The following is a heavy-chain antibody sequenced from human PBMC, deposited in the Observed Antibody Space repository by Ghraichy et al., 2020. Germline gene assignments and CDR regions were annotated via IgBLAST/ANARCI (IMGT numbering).Heavy chain of an antibody. CDR3: ARGGIGNTVFVFVY. D-gene: IGHD3-16*02. J-gene: IGHJ4*02. CDR1: GDSVSSNTVS. CDR2: TYYRTKWYN. V-gene: IGHV6-1*01. Sequence: SETLSLTCDISGDSVSSNTVSWNWIRQSPSRGLEWLGRTYYRTKWYNDYGVSVKSRITISPDTSRNQLSLHLSSVTPEDTAVYYCARGGIGNTVFVFVYWGQGIQVTVSS.